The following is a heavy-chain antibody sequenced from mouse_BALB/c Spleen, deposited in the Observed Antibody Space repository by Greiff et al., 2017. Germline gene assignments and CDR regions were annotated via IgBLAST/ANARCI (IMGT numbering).Heavy chain of an antibody. J-gene: IGHJ3*01. Sequence: VQLQQPGPELVKPGASVKIPCKASGYTFTDYNMDWVKQSHGKSLEWIGDINPNNGGTIYNQKFKGKATLTVDKSSSTAYMELRSLTSEDTAVYYCARRGIYYGNSLFAYWGQGTLVTVSA. CDR1: GYTFTDYN. CDR2: INPNNGGT. V-gene: IGHV1-18*01. CDR3: ARRGIYYGNSLFAY. D-gene: IGHD2-1*01.